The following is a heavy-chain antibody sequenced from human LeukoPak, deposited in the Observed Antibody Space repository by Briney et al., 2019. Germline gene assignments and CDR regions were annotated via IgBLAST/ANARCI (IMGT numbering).Heavy chain of an antibody. Sequence: GGSLRLSCAASGFTFSSYSMNWVRQAPGKGLEWVSSISSSSSYIYYADSVKGRFTISRDNAKNSLYLQMNSLRAEDTAVYYCGRELSSGWVAFDYWGQGTLVTVSS. D-gene: IGHD6-19*01. CDR1: GFTFSSYS. V-gene: IGHV3-21*01. CDR2: ISSSSSYI. CDR3: GRELSSGWVAFDY. J-gene: IGHJ4*02.